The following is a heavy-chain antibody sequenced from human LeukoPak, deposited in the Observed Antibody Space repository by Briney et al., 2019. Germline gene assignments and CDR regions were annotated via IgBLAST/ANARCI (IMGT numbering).Heavy chain of an antibody. D-gene: IGHD3-22*01. V-gene: IGHV1-69*04. CDR3: ARDLLNDKPDYYDNTGYYGFDY. CDR2: IIPILGIA. Sequence: EASVKVSCKASGGPFSSYAISWVRQAPGQGLEWMGRIIPILGIANYAQKFQGSVTLTADKSTSTAYMELSSLRSEDTAVYFCARDLLNDKPDYYDNTGYYGFDYWGQGTLVTVSS. J-gene: IGHJ4*02. CDR1: GGPFSSYA.